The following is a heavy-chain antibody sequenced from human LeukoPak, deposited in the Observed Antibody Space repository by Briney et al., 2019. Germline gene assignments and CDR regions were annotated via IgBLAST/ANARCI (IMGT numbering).Heavy chain of an antibody. Sequence: GASVKVSCKASGYTFSSYAISWVRQAPGQGLEWMGGIIPIFGTANYAQKFQGRVTITADESTSTAYMELSSLRSEDTAVYYCARALSQLLFHDAFDIWGQGTMVTVSS. CDR2: IIPIFGTA. CDR1: GYTFSSYA. D-gene: IGHD2-2*01. V-gene: IGHV1-69*13. CDR3: ARALSQLLFHDAFDI. J-gene: IGHJ3*02.